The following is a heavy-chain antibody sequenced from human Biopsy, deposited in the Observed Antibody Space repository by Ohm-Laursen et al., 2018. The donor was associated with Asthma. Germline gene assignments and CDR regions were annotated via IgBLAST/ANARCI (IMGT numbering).Heavy chain of an antibody. CDR1: GGTFSSYA. V-gene: IGHV1-69*13. CDR3: ARGYSGSDRIVYYYSGLEV. CDR2: IIPIFGIA. Sequence: SVKVSCKTSGGTFSSYAISWVRQAPGQGLEWMGGIIPIFGIANYAQKFQGRVTISADDSTSTAYMELSSLSSEDTAVYYCARGYSGSDRIVYYYSGLEVWGQGTTVTVSS. D-gene: IGHD5-12*01. J-gene: IGHJ6*02.